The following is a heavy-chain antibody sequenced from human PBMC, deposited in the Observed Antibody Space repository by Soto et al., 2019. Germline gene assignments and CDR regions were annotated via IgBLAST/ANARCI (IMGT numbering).Heavy chain of an antibody. V-gene: IGHV4-34*01. CDR3: ARGRRSGYAGYYYYYMDV. D-gene: IGHD5-12*01. J-gene: IGHJ6*03. CDR1: GGSFSGYY. CDR2: INHSGST. Sequence: TSETLSLTCAVYGGSFSGYYWSWIRQPPGKGLEWIGEINHSGSTNYNPSLKSRVTISVDTSKNQFSLKLSSVTAADTAVYYCARGRRSGYAGYYYYYMDVWGKGTTVTVSS.